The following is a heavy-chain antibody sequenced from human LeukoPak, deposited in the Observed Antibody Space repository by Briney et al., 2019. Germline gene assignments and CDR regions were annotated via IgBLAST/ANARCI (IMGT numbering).Heavy chain of an antibody. CDR1: GLTFSSYW. J-gene: IGHJ5*02. Sequence: GGSLRLPCAASGLTFSSYWMHWVRQAPGKGLVWVSRINSDGSRIIYADPVKGRFTISRDNDKTTLYLQMNSLRAEDTAVYYCARSLGYRFDPWGQGTLVTVSS. CDR2: INSDGSRI. D-gene: IGHD5-18*01. V-gene: IGHV3-74*01. CDR3: ARSLGYRFDP.